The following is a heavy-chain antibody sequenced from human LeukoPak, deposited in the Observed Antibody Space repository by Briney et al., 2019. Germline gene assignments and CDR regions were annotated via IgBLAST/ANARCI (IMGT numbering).Heavy chain of an antibody. J-gene: IGHJ3*02. V-gene: IGHV1-58*01. CDR3: AAVGHSGSYSDAFDI. Sequence: GASVKVSCKASGFTFTSSAVQWVRQARGQRLEWIGWTVVGSGNTNYAQKFQERVTITRDMSTSTAYMELSSLRSEDTAVYYCAAVGHSGSYSDAFDIWGQGTMTVSS. D-gene: IGHD1-26*01. CDR2: TVVGSGNT. CDR1: GFTFTSSA.